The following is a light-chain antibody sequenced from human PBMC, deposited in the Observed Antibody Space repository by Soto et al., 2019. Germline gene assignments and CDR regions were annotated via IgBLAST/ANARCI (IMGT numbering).Light chain of an antibody. CDR1: QSITNW. CDR3: QQYHSFSFT. CDR2: DVF. J-gene: IGKJ2*01. V-gene: IGKV1-5*01. Sequence: DIQMTQSPSSLSASVGDRATITCRASQSITNWLAWYQQNPARAPKLLIYDVFNLQSGVPSRFICSGSGTEFTLTISSLQTDDSATDYWQQYHSFSFTFGQGTKLEIK.